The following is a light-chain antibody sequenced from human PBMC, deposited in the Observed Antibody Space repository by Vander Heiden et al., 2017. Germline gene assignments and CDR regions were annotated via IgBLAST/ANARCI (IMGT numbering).Light chain of an antibody. J-gene: IGKJ3*01. CDR1: QSVSSSY. Sequence: TQSPASLSSSLGDRATLSCRASQSVSSSYLSWYQQKTGQAATLLIIGASSRATGMPDRFSGSGSGTNVTLTISSLDSEDVAVNYCRQYDSTPVRTFGPGTKVDIK. CDR2: GAS. V-gene: IGKV3-20*01. CDR3: RQYDSTPVRT.